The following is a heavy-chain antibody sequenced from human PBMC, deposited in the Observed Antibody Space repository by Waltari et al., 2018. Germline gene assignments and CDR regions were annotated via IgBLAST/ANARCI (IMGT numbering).Heavy chain of an antibody. CDR1: GFTFDDFA. J-gene: IGHJ3*01. Sequence: EVQLVESGGGLVHPGRSLRLSCAASGFTFDDFAMHWARQAPGKGLEGVAGINWNSDSIGYGDSVKGRFTISRDNARNSLYLQMNSLTTEDTAVYYCLKKNDEVYDRNGLVYDAFDVWGQGTMVTVST. D-gene: IGHD3-22*01. V-gene: IGHV3-9*01. CDR3: LKKNDEVYDRNGLVYDAFDV. CDR2: INWNSDSI.